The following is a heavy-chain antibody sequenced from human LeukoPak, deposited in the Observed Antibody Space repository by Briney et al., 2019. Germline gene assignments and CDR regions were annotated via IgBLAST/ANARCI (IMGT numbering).Heavy chain of an antibody. V-gene: IGHV1-24*01. CDR2: FDPEDGET. CDR1: GYTLTELS. D-gene: IGHD2-2*01. Sequence: ASVKVSCKVSGYTLTELSMHWVRQAPGKGLEWMGGFDPEDGETIYAQKFQGRVTMTEDTSTDTAYMELSSLRSEDTAVYYCATRGVGYCSSTSCYPWGYWGQGTLVTVSS. CDR3: ATRGVGYCSSTSCYPWGY. J-gene: IGHJ4*02.